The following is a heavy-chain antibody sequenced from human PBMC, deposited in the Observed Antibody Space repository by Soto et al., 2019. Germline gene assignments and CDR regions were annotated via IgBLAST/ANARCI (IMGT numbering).Heavy chain of an antibody. V-gene: IGHV4-34*01. CDR2: VNHGGST. D-gene: IGHD2-15*01. CDR1: GGSFSVFF. CDR3: ARAAVAAGGPFDK. Sequence: SETLSLTCAASGGSFSVFFWGWIRQPPGKGLEWIGEVNHGGSTNYNPSLKSRVTISSDTSKNHFSLTLRSATAADTAVYYCARAAVAAGGPFDKWGQGALVTVSS. J-gene: IGHJ4*02.